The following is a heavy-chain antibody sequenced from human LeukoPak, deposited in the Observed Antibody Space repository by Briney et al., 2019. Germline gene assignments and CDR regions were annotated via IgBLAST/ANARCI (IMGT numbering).Heavy chain of an antibody. D-gene: IGHD2-2*01. Sequence: SETLSLTCAVYGGSFSGYYWSWIRQPPGKGLEWIGEINHSGSTNYNPSLKSRVTISVDTSKNQFSLKLSSVTAADTAVYYCARGIVLVPAASYGMDVWGQGTTVTVSS. CDR1: GGSFSGYY. V-gene: IGHV4-34*01. CDR3: ARGIVLVPAASYGMDV. CDR2: INHSGST. J-gene: IGHJ6*02.